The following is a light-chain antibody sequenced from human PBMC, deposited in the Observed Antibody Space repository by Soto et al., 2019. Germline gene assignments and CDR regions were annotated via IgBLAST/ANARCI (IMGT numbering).Light chain of an antibody. Sequence: EIVLTQSPATLSLSPGERATLSCRASQSVSRYLDWYQQKPGQAPRLLIHDASNRATGIPARFSGTGSGTDFTLTISSLEPEDFAVYYCQQRNNWPPLAIGGGTTIEIK. CDR2: DAS. J-gene: IGKJ4*01. CDR3: QQRNNWPPLA. CDR1: QSVSRY. V-gene: IGKV3-11*01.